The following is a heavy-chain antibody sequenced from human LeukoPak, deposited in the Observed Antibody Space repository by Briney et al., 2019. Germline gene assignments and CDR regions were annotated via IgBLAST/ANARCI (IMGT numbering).Heavy chain of an antibody. CDR1: GFTFSIYW. CDR2: INSDAIST. CDR3: ARVGYSYGSYYFDY. J-gene: IGHJ4*02. V-gene: IGHV3-74*01. D-gene: IGHD5-18*01. Sequence: GGSLRLSCAASGFTFSIYWMHWVRQAPGKGLVWVSRINSDAISTTYADSVKGRFTISRDTARNTLYLQMNSLRAEDTAVYYCARVGYSYGSYYFDYWGQGTLVTVSS.